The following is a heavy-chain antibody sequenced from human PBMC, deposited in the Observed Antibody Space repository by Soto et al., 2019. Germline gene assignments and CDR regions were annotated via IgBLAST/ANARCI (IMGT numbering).Heavy chain of an antibody. CDR1: GYTFTSYG. Sequence: VQLVQAGAEVKKPGASVTVSCKASGYTFTSYGISWVRQAPGQGLEWMGWISAYNGNIKYAQKLQGRVTMTTDTSTSTSYTEERSLRSDDPAVYYCARDLAVGLVDYWGQGTLVTVSS. J-gene: IGHJ4*02. CDR3: ARDLAVGLVDY. CDR2: ISAYNGNI. D-gene: IGHD6-19*01. V-gene: IGHV1-18*01.